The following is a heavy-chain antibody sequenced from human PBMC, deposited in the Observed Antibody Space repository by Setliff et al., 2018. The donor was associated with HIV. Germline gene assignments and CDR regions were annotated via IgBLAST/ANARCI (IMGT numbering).Heavy chain of an antibody. CDR3: HSGYDTEEQSYFDY. CDR2: VNSDGSSK. CDR1: GFTLEKYW. Sequence: GGSLRLSCAASGFTLEKYWMHWVRQAPGKGLVWVSRVNSDGSSKTYADSVKGRFTISRDNAKNTLYLQMNSLRAEDTGVYYCHSGYDTEEQSYFDYWGQGTLVTVSS. D-gene: IGHD5-12*01. V-gene: IGHV3-74*03. J-gene: IGHJ4*02.